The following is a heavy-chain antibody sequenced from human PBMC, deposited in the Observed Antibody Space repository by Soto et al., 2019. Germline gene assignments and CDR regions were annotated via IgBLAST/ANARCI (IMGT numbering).Heavy chain of an antibody. D-gene: IGHD3-10*01. J-gene: IGHJ5*02. V-gene: IGHV4-31*03. CDR1: GGSISSGVYY. CDR2: IYYSGST. Sequence: SETLSLTCTVSGGSISSGVYYWSWIRQHPGKGLEWIGYIYYSGSTYYNPSLKSRVTISVDTSKNQFSLKLSSVTAADTAVYYCARESSITMVRGVTNWFDPWGQGTLVTVSS. CDR3: ARESSITMVRGVTNWFDP.